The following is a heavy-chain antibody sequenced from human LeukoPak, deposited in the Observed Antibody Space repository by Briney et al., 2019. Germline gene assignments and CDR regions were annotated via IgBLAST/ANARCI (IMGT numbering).Heavy chain of an antibody. Sequence: GGSLRLSCAASGFTFSSYWMHWIRQAPGRGLVWVSRIHSDGIGTSYADSVRGRFTISRDNAKNTLYLQMNSLRAEDTAVYYCARDQGSFDYWGQGTLVIVSS. V-gene: IGHV3-74*01. CDR2: IHSDGIGT. J-gene: IGHJ4*02. CDR3: ARDQGSFDY. CDR1: GFTFSSYW.